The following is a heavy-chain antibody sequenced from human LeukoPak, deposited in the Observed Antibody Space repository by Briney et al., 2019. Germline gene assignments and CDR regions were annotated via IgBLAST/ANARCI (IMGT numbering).Heavy chain of an antibody. CDR1: GGSFSGYY. V-gene: IGHV4-34*01. J-gene: IGHJ4*02. CDR3: ARWPLYYFDY. Sequence: SETLSLTCAVDGGSFSGYYWSWIRQPPGKGLEWIGEINHSGSTNYNPSLKSRVTISVDTSKNQFSLKLSSVTAEDTAVYYCARWPLYYFDYWGQGTLVPVSS. CDR2: INHSGST.